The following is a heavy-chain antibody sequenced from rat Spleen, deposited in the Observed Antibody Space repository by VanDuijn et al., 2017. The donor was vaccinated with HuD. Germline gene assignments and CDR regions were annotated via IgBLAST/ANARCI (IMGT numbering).Heavy chain of an antibody. Sequence: EVQLVESGGGLIQPGRSLKVSCAASGFTFSDYNMAWVRQAPKKGLEWVATISYDGSRTYFRDSVKGRFTVSRDNARTTLYLQMDSLRSEDTATYYCARRYDFDYWGQGVMVTVSS. CDR2: ISYDGSRT. CDR1: GFTFSDYN. V-gene: IGHV5S10*01. CDR3: ARRYDFDY. D-gene: IGHD1-11*01. J-gene: IGHJ2*01.